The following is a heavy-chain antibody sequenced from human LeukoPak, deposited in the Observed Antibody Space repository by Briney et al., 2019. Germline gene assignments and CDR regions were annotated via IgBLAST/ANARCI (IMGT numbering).Heavy chain of an antibody. CDR2: ISGSGGST. Sequence: GGSLRLSCAASGFTFSSYAMSWVRQAPGKGLEWVSAISGSGGSTYYAASVKGRFTISRDNSKNTLYLQMNSLRAEDTAVYYCAKDSTPTIVVVPAAWFDPWGQGTLVAVSS. J-gene: IGHJ5*02. CDR1: GFTFSSYA. D-gene: IGHD2-2*01. CDR3: AKDSTPTIVVVPAAWFDP. V-gene: IGHV3-23*01.